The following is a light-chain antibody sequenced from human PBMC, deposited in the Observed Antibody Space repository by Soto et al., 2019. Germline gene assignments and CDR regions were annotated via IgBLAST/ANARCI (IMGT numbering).Light chain of an antibody. Sequence: HSVLTQPPSASGTPGQRVTISCSGSSSNIGRNTVNWYQQLPGTAPKLLIYSNNQRPSGVPDRFSGSKSGTSASLAITGLQSEDEADYYCAAWDDSLNGPVFGGGTKLTVL. V-gene: IGLV1-44*01. CDR2: SNN. CDR3: AAWDDSLNGPV. J-gene: IGLJ2*01. CDR1: SSNIGRNT.